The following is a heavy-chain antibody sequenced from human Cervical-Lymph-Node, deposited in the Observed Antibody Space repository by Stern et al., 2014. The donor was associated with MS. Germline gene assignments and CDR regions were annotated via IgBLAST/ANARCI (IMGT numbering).Heavy chain of an antibody. Sequence: MQLVQSGAEVKKPGASLKISCEGFGYNFIAQWIGWVRQMPGKGLEYMGIIHPGDSDTRYTSSFQGPITLSVDRSISTAFLQWSSLKASDTGIYYCASAGTGGSFVWGQGTTVTVSS. J-gene: IGHJ6*02. V-gene: IGHV5-51*03. CDR1: GYNFIAQW. CDR2: IHPGDSDT. CDR3: ASAGTGGSFV. D-gene: IGHD3-16*01.